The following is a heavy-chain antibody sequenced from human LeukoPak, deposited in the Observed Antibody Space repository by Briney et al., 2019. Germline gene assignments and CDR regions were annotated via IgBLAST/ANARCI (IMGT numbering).Heavy chain of an antibody. CDR3: ALPAKGAFFYYYMEV. J-gene: IGHJ6*03. Sequence: GASVKVSCKASAYTSPNYGITWVRQAPERGLEWMGWISTYNGNTQYAQKFQGRVTMTTDTPTKTVYMELSNLRSNDTAVYYCALPAKGAFFYYYMEVWGKGTTVTVSS. CDR1: AYTSPNYG. D-gene: IGHD2-2*01. CDR2: ISTYNGNT. V-gene: IGHV1-18*01.